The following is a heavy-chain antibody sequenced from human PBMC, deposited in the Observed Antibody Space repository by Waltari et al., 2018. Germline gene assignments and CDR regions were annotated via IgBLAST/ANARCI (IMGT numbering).Heavy chain of an antibody. V-gene: IGHV1-69*01. CDR2: IIPIFGTA. D-gene: IGHD3-3*01. Sequence: QVQLVQSGAEVKKPGSSVKVSSKASGGPFSRYAIRWVRQAPGQGLEWMGGIIPIFGTANYAQKFQGRVTITADESTSTAYMELSSLRSEDTAVYYCARESYLNYDFWSGYCGMDVWGQGTTVTVSS. J-gene: IGHJ6*02. CDR1: GGPFSRYA. CDR3: ARESYLNYDFWSGYCGMDV.